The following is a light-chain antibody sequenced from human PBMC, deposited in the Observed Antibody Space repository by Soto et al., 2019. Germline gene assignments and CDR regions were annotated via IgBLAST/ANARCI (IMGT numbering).Light chain of an antibody. CDR2: DVS. V-gene: IGLV2-14*03. Sequence: GSTGESTTILYEETSSDFGGFNYVSWYQQHPGKAPKLMIYDVSNRPSGISNRFSGSKSGNTASLTISGLQAEDEADYYCSSYTSSSTLLFGGGTQLTVL. CDR3: SSYTSSSTLL. J-gene: IGLJ3*02. CDR1: SSDFGGFNY.